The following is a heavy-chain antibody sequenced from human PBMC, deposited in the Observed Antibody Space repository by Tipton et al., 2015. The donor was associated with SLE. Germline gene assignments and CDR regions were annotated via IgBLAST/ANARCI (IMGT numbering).Heavy chain of an antibody. CDR3: TRGGRGDGANPFDP. J-gene: IGHJ5*02. Sequence: TLSLTCAVHDGSLSNYYWSWFRRPPGRGLEWIGETTHSGKTNYNPSLKSRVTISADTSKNQFSLKLPSVTVADTAVYYCTRGGRGDGANPFDPWGQGTLVTVSS. CDR1: DGSLSNYY. D-gene: IGHD4/OR15-4a*01. V-gene: IGHV4-34*01. CDR2: TTHSGKT.